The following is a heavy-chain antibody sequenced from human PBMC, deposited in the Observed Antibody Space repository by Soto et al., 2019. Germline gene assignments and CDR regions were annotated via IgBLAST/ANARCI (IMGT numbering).Heavy chain of an antibody. CDR2: ISGSGNNT. V-gene: IGHV3-23*01. J-gene: IGHJ3*01. Sequence: GGSLRLSCVGFRFSFKSYAMTWVRQAPGKGLEWVSAISGSGNNTYYADSVKGRFSISRDNSQSTLYLQMNSLRAEDTAVYYCTKEITVPRVWGQGTMVTVPS. D-gene: IGHD3-10*02. CDR3: TKEITVPRV. CDR1: RFSFKSYA.